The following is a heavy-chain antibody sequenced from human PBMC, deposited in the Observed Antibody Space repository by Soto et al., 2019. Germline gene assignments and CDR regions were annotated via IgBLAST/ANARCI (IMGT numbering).Heavy chain of an antibody. Sequence: VGSLRLSCAASGFIFSSYWMHWVRQVPGKGLVWVSRINSDGSSTYYLDSVKGRFTISRDNARNTLYLQMNSLRAEDTAVYYCARDPAPAGWFDYWGQGTLVTVSS. CDR3: ARDPAPAGWFDY. CDR2: INSDGSST. V-gene: IGHV3-74*01. J-gene: IGHJ5*01. CDR1: GFIFSSYW.